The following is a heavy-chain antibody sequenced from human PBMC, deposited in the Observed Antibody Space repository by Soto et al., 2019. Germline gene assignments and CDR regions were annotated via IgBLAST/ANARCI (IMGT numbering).Heavy chain of an antibody. CDR3: ARHTSTGWANYYNGMDV. CDR2: VCPGDSET. Sequence: PGESLKISCKGSGYTITNYWIGWVRQMPGKGLEWMGMVCPGDSETRYSPSFQGQVTISADKSINTAYLQWSSLKASDNAMYYCARHTSTGWANYYNGMDVWGQGTTVTVSS. V-gene: IGHV5-51*01. J-gene: IGHJ6*02. CDR1: GYTITNYW. D-gene: IGHD3-22*01.